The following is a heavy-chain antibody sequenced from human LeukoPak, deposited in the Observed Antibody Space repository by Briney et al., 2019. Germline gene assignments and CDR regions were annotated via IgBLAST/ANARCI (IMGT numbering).Heavy chain of an antibody. CDR1: GYTFTSYG. Sequence: ASVKVSCKASGYTFTSYGISWVRQAPGQGLEWMEWISAYNGNTNYAQKLQGRVTMTTDTSTSTAYMELRSLRSDDTAVYYCARIPSSIAAAGWFDPWGQGTLVTVSS. V-gene: IGHV1-18*01. J-gene: IGHJ5*02. CDR2: ISAYNGNT. D-gene: IGHD6-13*01. CDR3: ARIPSSIAAAGWFDP.